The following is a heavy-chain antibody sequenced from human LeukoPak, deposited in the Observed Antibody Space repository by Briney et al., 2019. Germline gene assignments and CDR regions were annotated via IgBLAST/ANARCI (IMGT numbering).Heavy chain of an antibody. CDR3: ARADRDGYNINLEY. V-gene: IGHV1-2*04. Sequence: ASVKVSCKASGYTFIDYYMHWVRQAPGQGLEWMGWINPNSGGTNYAQKFQGWVTMTRDTSISTAYMELSRLRSDDTAVYYCARADRDGYNINLEYWGQGTLVTVSS. J-gene: IGHJ4*02. D-gene: IGHD5-24*01. CDR2: INPNSGGT. CDR1: GYTFIDYY.